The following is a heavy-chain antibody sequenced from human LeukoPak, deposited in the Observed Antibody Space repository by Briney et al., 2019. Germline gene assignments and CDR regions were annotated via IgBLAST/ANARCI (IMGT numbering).Heavy chain of an antibody. V-gene: IGHV4-61*01. J-gene: IGHJ4*02. Sequence: SETLSLTCTVSGGSLSSGSYYWRWLRQPPGKGLEWIGYLYYSGTPYYNPSLKRRVTISGDTSKKQFSLNLTSVTAAATAVYYRASQYYGCNSGFDYWGQGTLVTVSS. CDR3: ASQYYGCNSGFDY. D-gene: IGHD4-23*01. CDR1: GGSLSSGSYY. CDR2: LYYSGTP.